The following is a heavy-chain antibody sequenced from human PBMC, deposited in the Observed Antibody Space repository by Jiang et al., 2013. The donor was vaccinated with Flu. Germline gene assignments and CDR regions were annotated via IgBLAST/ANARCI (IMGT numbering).Heavy chain of an antibody. V-gene: IGHV4-38-2*02. J-gene: IGHJ4*02. D-gene: IGHD3-10*02. CDR2: IYHTGSS. CDR1: SFSVDSGYY. CDR3: ARLFTSPVRGQIDY. Sequence: GPGLVKPSETLSLNCTVSSFSVDSGYYWGWIRQPPGKGLEWIGSIYHTGSSYFNPSLRSRVTMSVDTSMNRFSLKLSSVTAPDTAVYYCARLFTSPVRGQIDYWGQGRWSPSP.